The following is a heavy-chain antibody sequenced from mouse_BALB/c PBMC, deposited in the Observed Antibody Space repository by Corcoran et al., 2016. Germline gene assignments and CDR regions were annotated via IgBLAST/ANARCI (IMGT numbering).Heavy chain of an antibody. D-gene: IGHD4-1*01. J-gene: IGHJ1*01. CDR3: ANWDWYFDV. Sequence: EVQLQQSGAELVKPGASVKLSCTASGFNIKDTYMHWVKQGPEQGLEWIGRIDPANGNTKYDPKFQGKATITAEPSSNTAYLQLSSLTSEDTAVYYCANWDWYFDVWGAGTTVTVSS. V-gene: IGHV14-3*02. CDR1: GFNIKDTY. CDR2: IDPANGNT.